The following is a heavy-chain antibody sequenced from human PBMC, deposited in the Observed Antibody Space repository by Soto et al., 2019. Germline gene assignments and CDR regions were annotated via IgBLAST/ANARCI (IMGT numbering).Heavy chain of an antibody. V-gene: IGHV4-31*03. Sequence: SETLSLTCTVSGGSISSGGYYWSWIRQHPGKGLEWIGYIYYSGSTYYNPSLKSRVTISVDTSKNQFSLKLSSVTAADTAVFYCAKDPVEDSSGWSYFQHWGQGTLVTVSS. J-gene: IGHJ1*01. D-gene: IGHD6-19*01. CDR3: AKDPVEDSSGWSYFQH. CDR1: GGSISSGGYY. CDR2: IYYSGST.